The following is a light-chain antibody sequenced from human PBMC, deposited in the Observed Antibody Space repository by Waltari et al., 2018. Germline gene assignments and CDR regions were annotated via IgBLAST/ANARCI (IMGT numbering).Light chain of an antibody. CDR3: ASWDDSLNALL. J-gene: IGLJ2*01. CDR2: STH. V-gene: IGLV1-44*01. CDR1: SPNIGTNT. Sequence: QSVLTQPPSASGTPGQRVTISCSGSSPNIGTNTLNWYQQLPGKAPQLPIYSTHQWPSGVPDRFSGSKSGTSASLAISELQSEDEADYYCASWDDSLNALLFGGGTKLTVL.